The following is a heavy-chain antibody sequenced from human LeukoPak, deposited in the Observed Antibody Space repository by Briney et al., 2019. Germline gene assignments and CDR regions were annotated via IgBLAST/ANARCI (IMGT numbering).Heavy chain of an antibody. CDR1: GFTFSSYW. V-gene: IGHV3-7*03. J-gene: IGHJ6*02. CDR2: INHNGNVN. CDR3: ARGGGLDV. Sequence: RGSLRLSCAASGFTFSSYWMNWARQAPGKGLEWVASINHNGNVNYYVDSVKGRFTISRDSAKNSLYLQMSNLRAEDTAVYFCARGGGLDVWGQGATVTVSS. D-gene: IGHD3-16*01.